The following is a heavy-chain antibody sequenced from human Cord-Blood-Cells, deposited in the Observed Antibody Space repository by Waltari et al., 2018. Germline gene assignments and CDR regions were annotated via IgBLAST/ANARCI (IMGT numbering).Heavy chain of an antibody. J-gene: IGHJ4*02. D-gene: IGHD2-15*01. Sequence: EVQLVESGGGLVKPGGSLRLSCAASAFTFRSPSMTWVRQAPGKGLECVSSISSSSSYIDYADSVKGRFTISRDNAKNSLYLQMNSLRAEDTAVYYCARGGGSRLDYWGQGTLVTVSS. CDR3: ARGGGSRLDY. V-gene: IGHV3-21*01. CDR1: AFTFRSPS. CDR2: ISSSSSYI.